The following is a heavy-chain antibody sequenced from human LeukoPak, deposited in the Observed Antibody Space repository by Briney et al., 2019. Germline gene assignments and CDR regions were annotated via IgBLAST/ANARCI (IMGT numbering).Heavy chain of an antibody. CDR3: ARDVGADF. D-gene: IGHD1-26*01. J-gene: IGHJ4*02. CDR2: ISDSGTTV. Sequence: GGSLRLSCAASGFTFTDFYMTWIRQAPGKGLQWVAYISDSGTTVNCADSVKGRFSNSRDNTENSLYLQMNSLRVEDTGFYYCARDVGADFWGQGTLVTVSS. V-gene: IGHV3-11*04. CDR1: GFTFTDFY.